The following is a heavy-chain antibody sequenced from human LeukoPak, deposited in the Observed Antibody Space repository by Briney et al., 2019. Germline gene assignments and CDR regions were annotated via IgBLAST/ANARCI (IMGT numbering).Heavy chain of an antibody. CDR3: ARDNSVGDIAWWFDP. CDR1: GYTFINNW. Sequence: ASVKVSCKASGYTFINNWMHWVRQAPGQGLEWIGLINPTGTRTGYAQKFQGRVTMTRDMSTSTDYMELSSLRSEDTAIYYCARDNSVGDIAWWFDPWGQGTLVTVST. J-gene: IGHJ5*02. CDR2: INPTGTRT. D-gene: IGHD3-10*01. V-gene: IGHV1-46*01.